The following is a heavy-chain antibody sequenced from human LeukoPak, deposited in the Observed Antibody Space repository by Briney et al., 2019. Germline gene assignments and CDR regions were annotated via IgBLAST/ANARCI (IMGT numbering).Heavy chain of an antibody. Sequence: PGGSLRLSCAASGFTFSSYWMSWVRQAPGKGLEWVANIKQDGSEKYYVDSVKGRFTISRDNAKNSLYLQMNSLRAEDTAVYYCAREGSVGARPFGPWGQGTLVTVSS. CDR2: IKQDGSEK. J-gene: IGHJ5*02. CDR1: GFTFSSYW. CDR3: AREGSVGARPFGP. D-gene: IGHD1-26*01. V-gene: IGHV3-7*01.